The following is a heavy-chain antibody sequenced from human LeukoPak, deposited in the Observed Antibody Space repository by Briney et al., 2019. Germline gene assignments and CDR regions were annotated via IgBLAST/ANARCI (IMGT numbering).Heavy chain of an antibody. CDR3: ARGRRGSSSGYWFDP. CDR2: INPNSGGT. Sequence: ASVKVSCKASGYTFTGYYMHWVRQAPGQGLEWMGWINPNSGGTNYAQKFQGRVTMTRDTSISTAYMELSRLRSDDTAVYYCARGRRGSSSGYWFDPWGQGTLVTVSS. J-gene: IGHJ5*02. V-gene: IGHV1-2*02. CDR1: GYTFTGYY. D-gene: IGHD6-6*01.